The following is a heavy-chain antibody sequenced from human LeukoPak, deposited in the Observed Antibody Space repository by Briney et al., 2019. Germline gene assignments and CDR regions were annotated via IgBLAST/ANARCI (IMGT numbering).Heavy chain of an antibody. CDR1: GFPFSFYS. V-gene: IGHV3-21*01. CDR2: ISSSSTSI. J-gene: IGHJ3*02. D-gene: IGHD1-26*01. CDR3: ARKVVGATTPYHAFDM. Sequence: GGSLRLSCVASGFPFSFYSMNWVRQAPGEGPEWVSSISSSSTSIDYADAVKGRFTISRDNAKNSLFLQMNSLRAEDTAVYFCARKVVGATTPYHAFDMWGQGTKVTASP.